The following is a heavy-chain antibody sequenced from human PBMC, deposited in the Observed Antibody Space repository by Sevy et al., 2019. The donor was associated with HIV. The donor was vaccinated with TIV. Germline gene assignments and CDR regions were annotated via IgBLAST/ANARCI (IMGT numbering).Heavy chain of an antibody. CDR2: ISSSGSTI. V-gene: IGHV3-11*01. J-gene: IGHJ6*02. CDR1: GFTFSDYY. D-gene: IGHD3-3*01. CDR3: AREGVTIFGVVIISVAGMDV. Sequence: GGSLRLSCAASGFTFSDYYMSWIRQAPGKGLEWVSYISSSGSTIYYADSVKGRFTISRDNAKNSLYLKMNSLRAEDTAVYYCAREGVTIFGVVIISVAGMDVWGQGTTVTVSS.